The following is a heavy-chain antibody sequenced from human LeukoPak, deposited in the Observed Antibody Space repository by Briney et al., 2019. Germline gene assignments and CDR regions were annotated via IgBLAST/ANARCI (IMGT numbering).Heavy chain of an antibody. Sequence: GGSLRLSCAASGFTFSSYAMHWVRQAPGKGLEWVSAISGSGGSTYYADSVKGRFTISRDNSKNTLYLQMNSLRAEDTAVYYCAKDDYYDSSGYYYVAVSGMDVWGQGTTVTVSS. V-gene: IGHV3-23*01. J-gene: IGHJ6*02. CDR1: GFTFSSYA. CDR2: ISGSGGST. CDR3: AKDDYYDSSGYYYVAVSGMDV. D-gene: IGHD3-22*01.